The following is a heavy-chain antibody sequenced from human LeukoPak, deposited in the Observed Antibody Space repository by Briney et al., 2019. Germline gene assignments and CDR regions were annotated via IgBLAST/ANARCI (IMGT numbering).Heavy chain of an antibody. CDR3: ARDLAYCGGDCLTRRHDAFDI. J-gene: IGHJ3*02. CDR2: IIPIFGTA. V-gene: IGHV1-69*05. CDR1: GGTFSSYA. Sequence: GSSVKVSCKASGGTFSSYAISWVRQAPGQGLEWMGRIIPIFGTANYAQKFQGRVTITTDESTSTAYMELSSLRSEDTAVYYCARDLAYCGGDCLTRRHDAFDIWGQGTMVTVSS. D-gene: IGHD2-21*02.